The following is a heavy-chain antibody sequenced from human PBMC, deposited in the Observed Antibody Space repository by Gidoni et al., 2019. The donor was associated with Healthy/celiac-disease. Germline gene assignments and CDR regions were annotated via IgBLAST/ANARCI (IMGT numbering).Heavy chain of an antibody. V-gene: IGHV4-59*01. CDR1: GGSISSYY. CDR3: ARETPLGGYATRGYFDY. Sequence: QVQLQESGPGLVKPSETLSLTCPVSGGSISSYYWSWIRQPPGKGLEWIGYIYYSGSTNYNPSLKSRVTISVDTSKNQFSLKLSSVTAADTAVYYCARETPLGGYATRGYFDYWGQGTLVTVSS. D-gene: IGHD5-12*01. J-gene: IGHJ4*02. CDR2: IYYSGST.